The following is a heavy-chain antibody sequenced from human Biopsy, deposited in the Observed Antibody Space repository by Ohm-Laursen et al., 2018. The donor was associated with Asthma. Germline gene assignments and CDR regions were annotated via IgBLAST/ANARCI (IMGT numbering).Heavy chain of an antibody. V-gene: IGHV3-11*01. CDR3: ARVFESSEWSPFFHFDLDV. Sequence: SLRLSCTASGFSFSDYYMTWMRQAPGKGLEWVSSISSSGSTTYPAESVKGRFTISRDNAQKSLFLQMASLRDEDTAIYYCARVFESSEWSPFFHFDLDVWGQGTTVAVSS. CDR2: ISSSGSTT. CDR1: GFSFSDYY. D-gene: IGHD6-25*01. J-gene: IGHJ6*02.